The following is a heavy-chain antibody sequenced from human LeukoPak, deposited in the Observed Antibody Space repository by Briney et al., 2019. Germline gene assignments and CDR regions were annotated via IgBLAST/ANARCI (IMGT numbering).Heavy chain of an antibody. V-gene: IGHV3-43*01. CDR1: GFTFDDYT. CDR2: ISWDGGST. J-gene: IGHJ4*02. CDR3: AKDMFYYDSSLYFDY. Sequence: GGSLRLSCAASGFTFDDYTMHWVRQAPGKGPEWVSLISWDGGSTYYADSVKGRFTISRDNSKNSLYLQMNSLRTEDTALYYCAKDMFYYDSSLYFDYWGQGTLVTVSS. D-gene: IGHD3-22*01.